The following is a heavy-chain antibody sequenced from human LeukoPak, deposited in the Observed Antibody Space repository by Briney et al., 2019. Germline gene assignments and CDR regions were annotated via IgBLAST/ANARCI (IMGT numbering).Heavy chain of an antibody. CDR2: MNPNSGNT. Sequence: ASVKVSCKASGYTFTSYDINWVRQATGQGLEWMGWMNPNSGNTGYAQKFQGGVTMTRNTSISTAYMELSSLRSEDTAVYYCARVAYSSSWYLFDYWGQGTLVTVSS. J-gene: IGHJ4*02. CDR3: ARVAYSSSWYLFDY. D-gene: IGHD6-13*01. CDR1: GYTFTSYD. V-gene: IGHV1-8*01.